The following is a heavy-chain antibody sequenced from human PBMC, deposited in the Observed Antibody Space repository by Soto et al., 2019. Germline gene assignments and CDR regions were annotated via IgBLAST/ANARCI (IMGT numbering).Heavy chain of an antibody. CDR2: ISPYNGNT. Sequence: QIQLVQSAAEVKKPGASVKVSCKTSGYTFVSYGISWVRQAPGQGLEWMGWISPYNGNTNFAQRFRGRVTLTTDTSTDIVYLDLGSLKSDDTAVYDCATLQNFFDSSGYYDHWGQGQLITVSS. V-gene: IGHV1-18*04. CDR1: GYTFVSYG. D-gene: IGHD3-22*01. CDR3: ATLQNFFDSSGYYDH. J-gene: IGHJ5*02.